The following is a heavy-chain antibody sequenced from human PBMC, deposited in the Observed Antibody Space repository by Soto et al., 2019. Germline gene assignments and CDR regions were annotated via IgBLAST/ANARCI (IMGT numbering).Heavy chain of an antibody. CDR2: IYYSGST. Sequence: QVQLQESGPGLVKPSQTLSLTCTVSGGSISSGGYYWSWIRQHPGKGLEWIGFIYYSGSTYYNPSLKSRVTISVDTSKNQFSLKLSSVTAADTAVYYCVSDLYCSSTSCPQGAFDIWGQGTMVTVSS. J-gene: IGHJ3*02. CDR1: GGSISSGGYY. D-gene: IGHD2-2*01. V-gene: IGHV4-31*03. CDR3: VSDLYCSSTSCPQGAFDI.